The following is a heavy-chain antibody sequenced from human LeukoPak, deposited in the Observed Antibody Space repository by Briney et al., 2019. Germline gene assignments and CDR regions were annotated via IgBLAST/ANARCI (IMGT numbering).Heavy chain of an antibody. CDR3: ARDSWSFRAPYYFDF. CDR1: GGSISSYY. Sequence: SETLSLTCTVSGGSISSYYWSWIRQPAGKGLEWIGRIYTSGSTNYNPSLKSRVTMSVDTSKNQFSLKLSSVTAADTAVYYCARDSWSFRAPYYFDFWGQGTLVTVFS. V-gene: IGHV4-4*07. D-gene: IGHD1-26*01. J-gene: IGHJ4*02. CDR2: IYTSGST.